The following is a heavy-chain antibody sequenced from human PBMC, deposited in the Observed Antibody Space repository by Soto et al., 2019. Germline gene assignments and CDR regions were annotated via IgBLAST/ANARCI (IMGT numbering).Heavy chain of an antibody. J-gene: IGHJ5*02. CDR3: ARAYNWNDIWFDP. V-gene: IGHV1-24*01. CDR1: GYTLIELS. CDR2: FDPEDGET. D-gene: IGHD1-1*01. Sequence: ASVKVSCKVSGYTLIELSMHWVRQAPGKGLEWMGGFDPEDGETIYAQKLQGRVTLTEDTSTDTAYMELKSLRSDDTAVYYCARAYNWNDIWFDPWGQGTLVTVSS.